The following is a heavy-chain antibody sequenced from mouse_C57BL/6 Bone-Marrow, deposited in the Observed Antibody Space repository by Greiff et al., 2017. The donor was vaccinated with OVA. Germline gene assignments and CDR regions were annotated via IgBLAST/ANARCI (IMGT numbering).Heavy chain of an antibody. Sequence: EVQLVESEGGLVQPGSSMKLSCTASGFTFSDYYMAWVRQVPEKGLEWVANINYDGSSTYYLDSLKSRFIISRDNAKNILYLQMSSLKSEDTATYYCARDTAPYYYGSSDWYFDVWGTGTTVTVSS. CDR1: GFTFSDYY. J-gene: IGHJ1*03. V-gene: IGHV5-16*01. D-gene: IGHD1-1*01. CDR3: ARDTAPYYYGSSDWYFDV. CDR2: INYDGSST.